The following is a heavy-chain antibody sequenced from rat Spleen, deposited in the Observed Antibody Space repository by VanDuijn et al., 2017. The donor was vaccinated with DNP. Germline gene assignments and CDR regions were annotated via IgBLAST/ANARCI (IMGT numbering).Heavy chain of an antibody. V-gene: IGHV5S13*01. Sequence: EVQLVESGGGLVQPGRSLKLSCAASGLTFSNYGMAWVRQAPTKGLEWVASISTGGGDTYYRHSVKGQFTISRDNAKSSLSLQMDSLRSEDTATYYCAKHDGTEGIDFDYWGQGVMVTVSS. J-gene: IGHJ2*01. D-gene: IGHD1-11*01. CDR1: GLTFSNYG. CDR2: ISTGGGDT. CDR3: AKHDGTEGIDFDY.